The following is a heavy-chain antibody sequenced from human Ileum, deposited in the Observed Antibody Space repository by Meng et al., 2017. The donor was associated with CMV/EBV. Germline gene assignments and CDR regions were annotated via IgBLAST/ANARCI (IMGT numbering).Heavy chain of an antibody. Sequence: SVFTFSDFYMRWLRQAPGKGLEWVSYISSGGSAIYYADSVKGRFTISRDNAKTSLYLQMNSLRAEDTAVYYCARDAPHAGTNVRIASWGLGTLVTVSS. CDR2: ISSGGSAI. D-gene: IGHD1-7*01. V-gene: IGHV3-11*04. J-gene: IGHJ4*02. CDR1: VFTFSDFY. CDR3: ARDAPHAGTNVRIAS.